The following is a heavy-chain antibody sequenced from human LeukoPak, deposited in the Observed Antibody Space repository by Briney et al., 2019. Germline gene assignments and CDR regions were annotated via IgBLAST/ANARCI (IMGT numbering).Heavy chain of an antibody. D-gene: IGHD1-26*01. J-gene: IGHJ3*02. V-gene: IGHV4-39*07. Sequence: SETLSLTCTVSGVSISSSSYYWGWIRQPPGKGLEWIGSIYYSGSTYYNPSLKSRVTISVDTSKNQFSLKLSSVTAADTAVYFCARELTGSYLDAFDIWGQGTMVTVPS. CDR2: IYYSGST. CDR1: GVSISSSSYY. CDR3: ARELTGSYLDAFDI.